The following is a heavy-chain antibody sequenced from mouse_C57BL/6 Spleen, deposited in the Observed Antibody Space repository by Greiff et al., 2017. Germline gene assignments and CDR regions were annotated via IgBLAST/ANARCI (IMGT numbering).Heavy chain of an antibody. CDR2: IDPETGGT. J-gene: IGHJ4*01. Sequence: QVQLQQSGAELVRPGASVTLSCKASGYTFTDYEMHWVKQTPVHGLEWIGAIDPETGGTAYNQKFKGKAILTADKSSSTAYMELRSLTSEDSAVYYCTRFRYYSSSYYAMDYWGQGTSVTVSS. CDR3: TRFRYYSSSYYAMDY. D-gene: IGHD1-1*01. CDR1: GYTFTDYE. V-gene: IGHV1-15*01.